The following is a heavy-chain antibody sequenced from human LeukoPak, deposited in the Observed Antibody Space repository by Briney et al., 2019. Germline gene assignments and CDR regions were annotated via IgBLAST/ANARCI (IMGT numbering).Heavy chain of an antibody. V-gene: IGHV1-2*02. Sequence: ASVKVSCKAPGYTFTNYYIHWVRQAPGQGLEWIGGATNYGQKFQGRVTMTRDTSISTAYMEMSSLTSDDTAVYYCARSARHCNNGVCFTDYYIDLWGKGTTVIVSS. CDR1: GYTFTNYY. CDR2: GAT. D-gene: IGHD2-8*01. J-gene: IGHJ6*03. CDR3: ARSARHCNNGVCFTDYYIDL.